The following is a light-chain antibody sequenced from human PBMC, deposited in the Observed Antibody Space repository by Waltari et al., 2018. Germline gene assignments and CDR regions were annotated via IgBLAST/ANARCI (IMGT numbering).Light chain of an antibody. J-gene: IGLJ2*01. Sequence: QSVLTQPPSVSGAPGQRVTISCTGSSSNFGSGYDVPWYQQLPGTAPKLLIYHNTGSPSGVPDRFSGSKSGTSASLAITGLQAEDEADYYCQSYDSSLSDVVFGGGTKVTVL. CDR2: HNT. CDR3: QSYDSSLSDVV. CDR1: SSNFGSGYD. V-gene: IGLV1-40*01.